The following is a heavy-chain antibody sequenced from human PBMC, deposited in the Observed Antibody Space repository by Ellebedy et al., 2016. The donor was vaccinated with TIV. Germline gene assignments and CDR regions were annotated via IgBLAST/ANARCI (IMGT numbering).Heavy chain of an antibody. V-gene: IGHV3-23*01. CDR3: ARASHYYDSSGYYYNDAFDI. Sequence: GGSLRLXXAASGFTFSSYAMSWVRQAPGKGLEWVSAISGSGGSTYYADSVKGRFTISRENAKNSLYLQMNSLRAGDTAVYYCARASHYYDSSGYYYNDAFDIWGQGTMVTVSS. D-gene: IGHD3-22*01. CDR2: ISGSGGST. CDR1: GFTFSSYA. J-gene: IGHJ3*02.